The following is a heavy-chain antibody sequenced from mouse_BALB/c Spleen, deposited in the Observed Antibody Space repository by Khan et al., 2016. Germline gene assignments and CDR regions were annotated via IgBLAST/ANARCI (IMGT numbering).Heavy chain of an antibody. J-gene: IGHJ2*01. CDR2: INTNTGEP. Sequence: QIQLVQSGPELKKPGETVKISCKATGYTFTNYGMNWVKQAPGKGLKWMGWINTNTGEPTYAEEFKGRFAFSLETSASTAYLQINNLKNEDTATSFCARYGTTYYLDYWGQGTTLTVSS. D-gene: IGHD2-1*01. V-gene: IGHV9-3*02. CDR1: GYTFTNYG. CDR3: ARYGTTYYLDY.